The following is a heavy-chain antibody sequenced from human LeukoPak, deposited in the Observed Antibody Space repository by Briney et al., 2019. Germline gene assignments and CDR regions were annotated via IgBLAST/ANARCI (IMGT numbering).Heavy chain of an antibody. V-gene: IGHV1-8*01. CDR2: MNPNSGNT. D-gene: IGHD3-10*01. CDR3: ARAGVLLWFGELFKIPWENKNWFDP. J-gene: IGHJ5*02. CDR1: GYTFTSYD. Sequence: GASVKVSCKASGYTFTSYDINWVRQATGQGLEWMGWMNPNSGNTGYAQKFQGRVTMTRNTSISTAYMELSSLRSEDTAVYYCARAGVLLWFGELFKIPWENKNWFDPWGQGTLVTVSS.